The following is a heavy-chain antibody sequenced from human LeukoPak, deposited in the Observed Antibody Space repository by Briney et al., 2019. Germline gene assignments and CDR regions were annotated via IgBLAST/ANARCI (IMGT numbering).Heavy chain of an antibody. D-gene: IGHD3-9*01. Sequence: GASVKVSCKVSGYTLTELSMHWVRQAPGKGLEWMGGFDPEDGETIYTQKFQGRVTMTEDTSTDTAYMERSSLRSEDTAVYYCAIDRGMERYFDWLSTLDYWGQGTLVTVSS. J-gene: IGHJ4*02. CDR3: AIDRGMERYFDWLSTLDY. CDR2: FDPEDGET. V-gene: IGHV1-24*01. CDR1: GYTLTELS.